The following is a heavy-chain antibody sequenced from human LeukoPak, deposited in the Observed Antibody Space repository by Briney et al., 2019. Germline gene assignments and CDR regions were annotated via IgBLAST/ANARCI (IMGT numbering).Heavy chain of an antibody. J-gene: IGHJ6*01. CDR3: ARDMEDIVVVPGAMRPYHYYYGMDV. CDR2: IWYDGSNK. Sequence: GGSLRLSCAASGFTFSSYAMHWVRQAPGKGLEWVAVIWYDGSNKYYADSVKGRFTISRDSSKNTLYLQMNSLRAEDTAVYYCARDMEDIVVVPGAMRPYHYYYGMDVWGQGTRSSSPQ. D-gene: IGHD2-2*01. V-gene: IGHV3-33*08. CDR1: GFTFSSYA.